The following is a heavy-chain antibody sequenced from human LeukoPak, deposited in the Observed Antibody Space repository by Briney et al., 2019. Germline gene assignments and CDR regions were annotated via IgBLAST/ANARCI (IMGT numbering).Heavy chain of an antibody. CDR1: GFTFSSYS. CDR3: ARRAGAYSHPYDY. J-gene: IGHJ4*02. Sequence: GSLRLSCAASGFTFSSYSMNWVRQAPGKGLEWVSYISSSGSTIYYADSVKGRFTISRDNAKNSLYLQMNSLRAEDTAVYYCARRAGAYSHPYDYWGQGTLVTVSS. V-gene: IGHV3-48*04. CDR2: ISSSGSTI. D-gene: IGHD4/OR15-4a*01.